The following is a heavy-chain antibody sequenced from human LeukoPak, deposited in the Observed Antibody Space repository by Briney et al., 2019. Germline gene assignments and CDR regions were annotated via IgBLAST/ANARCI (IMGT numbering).Heavy chain of an antibody. CDR3: ATFFDFWFGP. CDR1: GVSVSSGSYF. J-gene: IGHJ5*02. CDR2: IYHDGST. Sequence: SETLSLTCTVSGVSVSSGSYFWRWIRQPPGEGPQWIGYIYHDGSTNYSSSLRSRVSISVDTSKNQFSLKLSSVTTADTAVYFCATFFDFWFGPWGQGTQVTVSS. V-gene: IGHV4-61*01. D-gene: IGHD5/OR15-5a*01.